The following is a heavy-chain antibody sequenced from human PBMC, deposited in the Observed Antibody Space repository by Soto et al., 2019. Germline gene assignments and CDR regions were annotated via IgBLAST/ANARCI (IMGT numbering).Heavy chain of an antibody. V-gene: IGHV3-73*01. CDR1: GFTFSGSA. J-gene: IGHJ3*02. D-gene: IGHD3-22*01. CDR3: TTTYYDSSPDAFDI. Sequence: GGSLRLSCAASGFTFSGSAMHWVRQASGKGLEWVGRIRSKANSYATAYAASVKGRFTISRDDSKNTAYLQMNSLKTEDTAVYYCTTTYYDSSPDAFDIWGLGTMVTVSS. CDR2: IRSKANSYAT.